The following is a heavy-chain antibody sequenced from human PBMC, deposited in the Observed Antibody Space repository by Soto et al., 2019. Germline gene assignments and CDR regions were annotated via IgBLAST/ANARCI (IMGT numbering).Heavy chain of an antibody. D-gene: IGHD2-21*01. CDR1: GDTSTTYV. CDR2: INPMSRTA. Sequence: VQLVQSGSEVKKPGSSVKVSCKASGDTSTTYVVSWVRQAPGNGLEWMGGINPMSRTAKYAEKYSGRVTIPDDEATKTVYLDLTTLRFEDTAVYFCVRGTYCGASCYFAREYWGQGTLVAVSS. V-gene: IGHV1-69*01. J-gene: IGHJ4*02. CDR3: VRGTYCGASCYFAREY.